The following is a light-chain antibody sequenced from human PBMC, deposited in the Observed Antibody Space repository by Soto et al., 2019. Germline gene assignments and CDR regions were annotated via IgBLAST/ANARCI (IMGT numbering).Light chain of an antibody. CDR2: GAS. V-gene: IGKV3-20*01. CDR3: QQHGSSPPFT. CDR1: QSVSSSY. J-gene: IGKJ3*01. Sequence: EIVLTQSPGTLSLSPGERATLSCRASQSVSSSYLAWYQHKPGQAPRLHIYGASRRAPGITDRFSGSGSGTDFTLTISRLEPEDFAVYYCQQHGSSPPFTFGTETKLHIQ.